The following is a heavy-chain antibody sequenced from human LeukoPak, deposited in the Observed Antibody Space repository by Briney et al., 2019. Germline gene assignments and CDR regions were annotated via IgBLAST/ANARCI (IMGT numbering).Heavy chain of an antibody. V-gene: IGHV5-51*01. CDR1: GCGFTSYW. CDR2: IYPGDSDT. J-gene: IGHJ4*02. D-gene: IGHD3-22*01. CDR3: ASWHNYYDSSGYYYFDY. Sequence: GASMQISCKGSGCGFTSYWIGWVRQMPGKGVEWMGIIYPGDSDTRYSPSFQGKVTISADKSISTAYLQWSSLKASDTAMYYCASWHNYYDSSGYYYFDYWGQGTLVTVSS.